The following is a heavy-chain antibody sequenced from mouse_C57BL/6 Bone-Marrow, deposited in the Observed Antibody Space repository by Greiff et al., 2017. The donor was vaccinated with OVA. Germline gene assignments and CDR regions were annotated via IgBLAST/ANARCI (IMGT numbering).Heavy chain of an antibody. Sequence: EVQLQASGGGLVQPGGSMKLSCVASGFTFSNYWMNWVRQSPEKGLEWVAQIRLKSDNYATHYAESVKGRFTISRDDSKSSVYLQMNNLRAEDTGIYYCTAEFAYWGQGTLVTVSA. CDR1: GFTFSNYW. V-gene: IGHV6-3*01. J-gene: IGHJ3*01. CDR3: TAEFAY. CDR2: IRLKSDNYAT.